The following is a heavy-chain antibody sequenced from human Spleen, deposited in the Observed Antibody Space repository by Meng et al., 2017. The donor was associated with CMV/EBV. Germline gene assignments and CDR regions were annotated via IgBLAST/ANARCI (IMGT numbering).Heavy chain of an antibody. Sequence: GESLKISCAAPGFTFSSYSMNWVRQAPGKGLEWVSSITSSGGYVYYADSVKGRFTVSRDNAKNSLWLQMNSLRAEDSAVYYCARDLLVESRNVWGQGTTVTVSS. CDR1: GFTFSSYS. CDR2: ITSSGGYV. V-gene: IGHV3-21*06. J-gene: IGHJ6*02. CDR3: ARDLLVESRNV. D-gene: IGHD2-8*02.